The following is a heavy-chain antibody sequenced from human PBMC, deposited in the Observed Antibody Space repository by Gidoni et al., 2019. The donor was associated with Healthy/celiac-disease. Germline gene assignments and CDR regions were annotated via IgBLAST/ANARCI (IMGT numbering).Heavy chain of an antibody. CDR2: ISWNRCSI. J-gene: IGHJ4*02. CDR1: GFSFDDYA. Sequence: EVQLVESGGGLVHPGRSLRLSCAVSGFSFDDYAMHWVRRAPGKGLEWVSGISWNRCSIGYADSVKGRFTISRDNAKNSLCLQMNSLRAEDTALYYCAKDTGYSYGSFDYWGQGTLVTVSS. D-gene: IGHD5-18*01. V-gene: IGHV3-9*01. CDR3: AKDTGYSYGSFDY.